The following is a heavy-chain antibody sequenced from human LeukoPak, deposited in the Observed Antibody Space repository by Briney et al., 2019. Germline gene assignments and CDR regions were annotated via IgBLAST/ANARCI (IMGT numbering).Heavy chain of an antibody. J-gene: IGHJ4*02. V-gene: IGHV4-34*01. CDR2: IYHSGST. CDR3: ARAPPMTPYFDY. CDR1: GGSFSGYY. Sequence: SETLSLTCAVYGGSFSGYYWSWIRQPPGKGLEWIGEIYHSGSTNYNPSLKSRVTISVDKSKNQFSLKLSSVTAADTAVYYCARAPPMTPYFDYWGQGTLVTVSS.